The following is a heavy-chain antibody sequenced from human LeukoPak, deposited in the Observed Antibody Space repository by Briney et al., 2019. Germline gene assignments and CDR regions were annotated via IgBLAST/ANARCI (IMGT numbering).Heavy chain of an antibody. V-gene: IGHV3-74*01. CDR2: INTDGGST. D-gene: IGHD2-2*02. CDR3: GRGFSIVPAGIPDY. J-gene: IGHJ4*02. Sequence: QAGGSLRLSCAASGFTFGSYWMHWVRQAPGKGLVWVSRINTDGGSTTYADSVKGRFTISRDNAKNTLYLQMNSLRAEDTAVYYCGRGFSIVPAGIPDYWGLGTLVTVSS. CDR1: GFTFGSYW.